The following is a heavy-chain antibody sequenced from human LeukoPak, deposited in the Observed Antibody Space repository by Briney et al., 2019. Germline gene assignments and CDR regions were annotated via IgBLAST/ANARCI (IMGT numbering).Heavy chain of an antibody. D-gene: IGHD3-22*01. CDR1: GGSISSGDYY. Sequence: SETLSLTCTVSGGSISSGDYYWSWIRQPPGKGLEWIGYIYYSGSTYYNPSLKSRVTISVDTSKNQFSLKLSSVTAADTAVYYCAREKDYYDSSGYYYYYYFDYWGQGTLVTVSS. V-gene: IGHV4-30-4*01. CDR2: IYYSGST. CDR3: AREKDYYDSSGYYYYYYFDY. J-gene: IGHJ4*02.